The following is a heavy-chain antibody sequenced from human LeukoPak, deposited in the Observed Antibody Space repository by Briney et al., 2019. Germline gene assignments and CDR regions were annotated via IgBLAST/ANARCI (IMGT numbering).Heavy chain of an antibody. V-gene: IGHV4-34*01. Sequence: SETLSLTCAVYGGSFSGYYWSWIRQPPGKGLEWLGEINHSGSTNYNPSLKSRVTISVDTSKNQFSLKLSSVTAADTAVYYCARDLGGLPGNNWFDPWGQGTLVTVSS. D-gene: IGHD3-10*01. CDR1: GGSFSGYY. J-gene: IGHJ5*02. CDR2: INHSGST. CDR3: ARDLGGLPGNNWFDP.